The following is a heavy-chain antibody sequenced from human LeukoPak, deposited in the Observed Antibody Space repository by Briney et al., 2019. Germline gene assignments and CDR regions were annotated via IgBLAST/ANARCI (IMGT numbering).Heavy chain of an antibody. J-gene: IGHJ4*02. Sequence: ASVNVSCKASGYTFTNYYIHWVRQATGPGLDWMGWINPNRDDTNYAQKFQGRVTMTRDTSISTAFMELTRLTSDDTAVYYCTRDLLGFATTPLSDWGQGTLVTVSS. D-gene: IGHD4-17*01. V-gene: IGHV1-2*02. CDR1: GYTFTNYY. CDR2: INPNRDDT. CDR3: TRDLLGFATTPLSD.